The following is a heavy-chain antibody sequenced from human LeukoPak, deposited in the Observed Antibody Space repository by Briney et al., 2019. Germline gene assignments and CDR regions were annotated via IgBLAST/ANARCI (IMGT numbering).Heavy chain of an antibody. D-gene: IGHD3-10*01. CDR1: GFTFSSYG. Sequence: GGSLRLSCAASGFTFSSYGMHWVRQAPGKGLEWVAVISYDGSNKYYADSVKDRFTISRDNSKNTLYLQMNSLRAEDTAVYYCAKDLVSSYGSGSWGQGTLVTVSS. CDR3: AKDLVSSYGSGS. J-gene: IGHJ4*02. CDR2: ISYDGSNK. V-gene: IGHV3-30*18.